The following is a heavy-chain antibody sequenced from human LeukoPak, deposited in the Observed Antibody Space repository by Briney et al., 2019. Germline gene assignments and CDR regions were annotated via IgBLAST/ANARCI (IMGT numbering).Heavy chain of an antibody. Sequence: GGSLRLPCAASGFTFSSYWMSWVRQAPGKGLEWVANIKQDGSEKYYVDSVKGRFTISRDNAKNSLYLQMNSLRAEDTAVYYCARSPRYCSSTSCYGGFDYWGQGTLVTVSS. CDR1: GFTFSSYW. CDR3: ARSPRYCSSTSCYGGFDY. J-gene: IGHJ4*02. V-gene: IGHV3-7*01. CDR2: IKQDGSEK. D-gene: IGHD2-2*01.